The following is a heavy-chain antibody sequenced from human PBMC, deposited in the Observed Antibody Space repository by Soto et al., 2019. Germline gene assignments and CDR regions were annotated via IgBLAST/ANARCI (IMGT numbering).Heavy chain of an antibody. J-gene: IGHJ3*02. Sequence: PRLSCAASGFSFSSYGMHWVRQAPGKGLEWVAVIWYDGSNKYYADSVKGRFTISRDNSKNTLYLQMNSLRAEDTAVYCCARSESSRHAFDIWGQGTMVTVSS. CDR2: IWYDGSNK. CDR1: GFSFSSYG. CDR3: ARSESSRHAFDI. V-gene: IGHV3-33*01.